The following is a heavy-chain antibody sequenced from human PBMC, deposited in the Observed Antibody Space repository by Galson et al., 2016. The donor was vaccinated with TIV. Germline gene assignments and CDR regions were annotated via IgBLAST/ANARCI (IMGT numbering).Heavy chain of an antibody. V-gene: IGHV3-48*04. D-gene: IGHD2-2*01. CDR2: ISISSSTI. J-gene: IGHJ6*02. CDR1: GLSFSNSR. Sequence: SLRLSCAASGLSFSNSRMNWARQTPGKGLEWVSYISISSSTISYADSVKGRFTVSRDNAKNSLYLQMNSLRAEDTAVYYCARAGHCSRTSCYGSMDVWGQGTTVTVSS. CDR3: ARAGHCSRTSCYGSMDV.